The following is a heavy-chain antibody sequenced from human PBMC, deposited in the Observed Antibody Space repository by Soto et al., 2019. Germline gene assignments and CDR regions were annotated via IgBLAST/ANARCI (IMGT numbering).Heavy chain of an antibody. Sequence: QVQLQESGPGLVKPSQTLSLTCTVSGGSISSGDYYWGWIRQPPGKGLEWIGYIYYSGSTYYNPSLKSRVTISVDTSKNQFSLKLSSVTAADTAVYYCARGGTTGNQLNWFDPWGQGTLVTVSS. D-gene: IGHD1-1*01. CDR1: GGSISSGDYY. CDR3: ARGGTTGNQLNWFDP. CDR2: IYYSGST. V-gene: IGHV4-30-4*01. J-gene: IGHJ5*02.